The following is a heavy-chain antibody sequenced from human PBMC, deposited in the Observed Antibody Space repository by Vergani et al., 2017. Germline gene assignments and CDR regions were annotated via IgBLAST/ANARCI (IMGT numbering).Heavy chain of an antibody. Sequence: QVQLQQWGAGLLKPSETLSLTCAVYGGSFSGYYWSWIRQPPGKGLEWIGEINHSGSTNYNPSLKSRVTISVDPSKNQFSLKLSSVTAADTAVYYCARVIRGRQDYWGQGTLVTVSS. CDR1: GGSFSGYY. V-gene: IGHV4-34*01. CDR3: ARVIRGRQDY. J-gene: IGHJ4*02. CDR2: INHSGST.